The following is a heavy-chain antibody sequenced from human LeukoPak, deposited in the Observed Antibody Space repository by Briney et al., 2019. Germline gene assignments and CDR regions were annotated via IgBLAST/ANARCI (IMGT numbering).Heavy chain of an antibody. D-gene: IGHD3-10*01. J-gene: IGHJ4*02. Sequence: ASVKVSCKASGYTFTGYYMHWVRQAPGQGLEWMGIINPSGGSTSYAQKFQGRVTMTRDMSTSTVYMELSSLRSEDTAVYYCARDTDPGYYGSGSYRAGFDYWGQGTLVTVSS. CDR2: INPSGGST. CDR3: ARDTDPGYYGSGSYRAGFDY. V-gene: IGHV1-46*01. CDR1: GYTFTGYY.